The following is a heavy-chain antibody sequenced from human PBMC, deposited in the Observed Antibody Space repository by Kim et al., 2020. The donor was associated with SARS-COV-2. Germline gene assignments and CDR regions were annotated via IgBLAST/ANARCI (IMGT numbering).Heavy chain of an antibody. Sequence: ASVKVSCKASGYTFTSYYMHWVRQAPGQGLEWMGIINPSGGSTSYAQKFQGRVTMTRDTSTSTVYMELSSLRSEDTAMYYCARDVKDDSSGYFPFYWGQGTLGTVSS. CDR1: GYTFTSYY. CDR3: ARDVKDDSSGYFPFY. D-gene: IGHD3-22*01. J-gene: IGHJ4*02. V-gene: IGHV1-46*01. CDR2: INPSGGST.